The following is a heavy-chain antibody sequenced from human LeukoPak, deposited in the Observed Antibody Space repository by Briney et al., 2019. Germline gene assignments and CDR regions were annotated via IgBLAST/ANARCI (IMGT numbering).Heavy chain of an antibody. J-gene: IGHJ5*02. D-gene: IGHD1-7*01. V-gene: IGHV3-7*01. CDR1: GFTFSSYW. CDR2: IKQDGSEK. Sequence: GGSLRLSCAASGFTFSSYWMSWVRQAPGKGLEWVANIKQDGSEKNYVDSVKGRFTISRDNGKTSLYLQMNSLRAEDTAVYYCARDRVTGTHNWFDPWGQGTLVTVSS. CDR3: ARDRVTGTHNWFDP.